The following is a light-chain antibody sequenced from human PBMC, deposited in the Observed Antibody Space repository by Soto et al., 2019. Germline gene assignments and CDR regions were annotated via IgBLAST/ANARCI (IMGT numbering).Light chain of an antibody. CDR2: LAS. Sequence: EVVMTQSPATLSVSPGERATLSCRASQSVDDKLAWYQQKPGQAPRLLIFLASTRATGIPGRFSASGSGTEFTLTISSLQSEDLAVYYCQQYRFWPPYTFGQGPKVEIK. V-gene: IGKV3-15*01. CDR3: QQYRFWPPYT. CDR1: QSVDDK. J-gene: IGKJ2*01.